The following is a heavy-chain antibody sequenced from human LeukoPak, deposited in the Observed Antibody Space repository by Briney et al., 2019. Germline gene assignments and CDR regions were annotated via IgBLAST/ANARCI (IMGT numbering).Heavy chain of an antibody. D-gene: IGHD2-21*02. V-gene: IGHV1-46*01. CDR2: INPSGGST. CDR3: ATDGEVTHGDY. J-gene: IGHJ4*02. CDR1: GYTFTSYY. Sequence: ASVKVSCKASGYTFTSYYMHWVRQAPGQGLEWMGIINPSGGSTSYAQKFQGRVTMTRDTSISTAYMELSRLRSDDTAVYYCATDGEVTHGDYWGQGTLVTVSS.